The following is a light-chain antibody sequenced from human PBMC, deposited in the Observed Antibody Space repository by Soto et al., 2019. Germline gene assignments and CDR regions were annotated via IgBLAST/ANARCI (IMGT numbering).Light chain of an antibody. J-gene: IGKJ1*01. V-gene: IGKV1-5*01. CDR2: DAS. Sequence: DIQMTQSGSTLSASVGDRVTITCRASQSITNRLAWYQQKPGKAPKVLIYDASNLEYGVPSRFSGSGFGTEFILTISSLQPDDFATYWCQHYGGMWTFGQGTKVDI. CDR3: QHYGGMWT. CDR1: QSITNR.